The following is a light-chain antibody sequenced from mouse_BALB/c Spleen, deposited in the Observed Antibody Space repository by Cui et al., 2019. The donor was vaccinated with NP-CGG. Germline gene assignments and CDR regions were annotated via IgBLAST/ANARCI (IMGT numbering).Light chain of an antibody. CDR2: GTN. CDR3: ALWYSNHWV. V-gene: IGLV1*01. Sequence: AVVAPGTATTTSPGETVTLTCRSSTGAVTTSNYANWVQEKPDHLFTGLIGGTNNRPPGVPARFSGSLIGDKAALTITGAQTEDEAIYFCALWYSNHWVFGGGTKLTVL. J-gene: IGLJ1*01. CDR1: TGAVTTSNY.